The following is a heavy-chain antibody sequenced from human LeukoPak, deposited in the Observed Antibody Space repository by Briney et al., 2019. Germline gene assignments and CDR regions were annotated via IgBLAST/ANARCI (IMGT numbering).Heavy chain of an antibody. D-gene: IGHD3-10*01. J-gene: IGHJ3*02. CDR1: GFTFSSYS. Sequence: GGSLRLSCAASGFTFSSYSMNWVRQAPGKGLEWVSSISSSSTYMYYADSVKGRFTISRDNAKNSLYLQMNSLRAEDTAVYFCARDYGSGSYDNFDAFDIWGQGTMVTVSS. CDR2: ISSSSTYM. V-gene: IGHV3-21*01. CDR3: ARDYGSGSYDNFDAFDI.